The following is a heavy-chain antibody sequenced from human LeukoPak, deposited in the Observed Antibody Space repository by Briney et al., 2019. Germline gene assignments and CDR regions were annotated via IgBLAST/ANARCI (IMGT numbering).Heavy chain of an antibody. D-gene: IGHD4-17*01. J-gene: IGHJ4*02. Sequence: GGSLRLSCAASGFTVSSYAMTWVRQAPGKGLEWVSAIGYSAGDTYYADSVKGRFTISRDNSMNTLYLQMSSLRADNTALYYCAKDDDGHHHGVDHWGQGTLVTVSS. CDR2: IGYSAGDT. CDR1: GFTVSSYA. CDR3: AKDDDGHHHGVDH. V-gene: IGHV3-23*01.